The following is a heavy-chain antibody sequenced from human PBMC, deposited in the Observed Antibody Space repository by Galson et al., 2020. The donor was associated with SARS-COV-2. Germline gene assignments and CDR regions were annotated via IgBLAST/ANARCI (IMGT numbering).Heavy chain of an antibody. J-gene: IGHJ4*02. CDR2: ISGSGSST. CDR3: GGYY. Sequence: GGSLRLSCAASGFTFRSYAMTWVRQAPGKGLEWVSTISGSGSSTFYGDSVKGRFTISRDNSKNTVYLQMHNLRAEDTAVYYCGGYYWGQGTLVTVSS. D-gene: IGHD3-16*01. CDR1: GFTFRSYA. V-gene: IGHV3-23*01.